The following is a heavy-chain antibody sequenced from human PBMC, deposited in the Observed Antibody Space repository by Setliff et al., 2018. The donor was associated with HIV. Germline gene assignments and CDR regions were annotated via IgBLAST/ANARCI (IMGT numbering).Heavy chain of an antibody. CDR2: INPSGGLT. CDR3: TRGALYGLFEF. D-gene: IGHD3-10*01. CDR1: AHPRYYY. V-gene: IGHV1-46*01. J-gene: IGHJ4*02. Sequence: ASVKVSCKPSAHPRYYYMHWVRQVPGIGLQWMGVINPSGGLTDYPQKFQGRVTMTTDTSTNTAHMELRSLTSEDTAAYYCTRGALYGLFEFWGPGTLVTVSS.